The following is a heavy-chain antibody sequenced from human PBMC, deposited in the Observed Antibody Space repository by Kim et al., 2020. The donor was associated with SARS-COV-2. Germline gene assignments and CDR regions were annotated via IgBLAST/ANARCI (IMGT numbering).Heavy chain of an antibody. J-gene: IGHJ6*02. CDR2: IYYSGST. CDR3: ARVSSGYSYDFYYYYYGMDV. Sequence: SETLSLTCTVSGGSISSGGYYWSWIRQHPGKGLEWIGYIYYSGSTYYNPSLKSRVTISVDTSKNQFSLKLSSVTAADTAVYYCARVSSGYSYDFYYYYYGMDVWGQGTTVTVSS. CDR1: GGSISSGGYY. V-gene: IGHV4-31*03. D-gene: IGHD5-18*01.